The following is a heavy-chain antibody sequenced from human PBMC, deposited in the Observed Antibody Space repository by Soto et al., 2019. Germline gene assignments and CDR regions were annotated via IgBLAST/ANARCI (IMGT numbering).Heavy chain of an antibody. CDR2: ITHDGKSQ. Sequence: QVHLVESGGGVVQPGRSLRLSCEASGFTFSKFSMHWVRQAPGKGLEWVTLITHDGKSQYYADSVKGRFSCSRDNSKKTLYLQLNSLRHDDTALYYCASQSGGVYFDYWGQGTLVTVSS. D-gene: IGHD3-10*01. CDR1: GFTFSKFS. V-gene: IGHV3-30*04. J-gene: IGHJ4*02. CDR3: ASQSGGVYFDY.